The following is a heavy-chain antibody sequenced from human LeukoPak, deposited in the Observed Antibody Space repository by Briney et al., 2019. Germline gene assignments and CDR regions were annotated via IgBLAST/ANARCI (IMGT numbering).Heavy chain of an antibody. J-gene: IGHJ6*03. CDR3: ARALDGYNWNYYYYMDV. CDR2: IYYSGST. CDR1: GVSISSYY. D-gene: IGHD5-24*01. V-gene: IGHV4-59*01. Sequence: SETLSLTCTVSGVSISSYYWSWLRQPPGKELEWFGYIYYSGSTNYNPSLKSRVTISVDTSNNQFSLRLSSVTAADTAVYYCARALDGYNWNYYYYMDVWGKGTTVTVSS.